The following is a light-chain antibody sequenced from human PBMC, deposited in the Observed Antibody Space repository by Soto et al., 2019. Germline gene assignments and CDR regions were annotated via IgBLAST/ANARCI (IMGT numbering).Light chain of an antibody. CDR1: SSDVGGYNY. CDR2: EVS. Sequence: QSALTQPPSASGSPGQSVTISCTGTSSDVGGYNYVSWYQQHPGKAPKLMIYEVSKRPSGVPDRFSGSKSGNTASLIVSGIQVEDEADYYCCSYAGSSNWVFGEGTKVTVL. J-gene: IGLJ3*02. V-gene: IGLV2-8*01. CDR3: CSYAGSSNWV.